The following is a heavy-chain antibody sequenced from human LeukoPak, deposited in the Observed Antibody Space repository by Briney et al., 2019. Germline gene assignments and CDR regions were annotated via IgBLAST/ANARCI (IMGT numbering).Heavy chain of an antibody. V-gene: IGHV3-23*01. CDR3: ARRVYYYDSSGYVQDV. D-gene: IGHD3-22*01. J-gene: IGHJ6*04. Sequence: GGSLRLSCAASGFTFSSYAMSWVRQAPGKGLEWVSAISGSGGNTYYADSVRGRFTISRDNSKNTLYLQMNSLRAEDTAVYYCARRVYYYDSSGYVQDVWGKGTTVTVSS. CDR2: ISGSGGNT. CDR1: GFTFSSYA.